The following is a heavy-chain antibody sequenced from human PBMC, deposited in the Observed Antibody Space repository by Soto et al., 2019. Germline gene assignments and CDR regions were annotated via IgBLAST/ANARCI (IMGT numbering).Heavy chain of an antibody. CDR1: GYSINRGYY. CDR2: FHRSGTT. CDR3: VGDYGDTQNYFDF. V-gene: IGHV4-38-2*01. D-gene: IGHD4-17*01. J-gene: IGHJ4*02. Sequence: TLSLTCGVSGYSINRGYYWGWIRQPPGKGLEWIASFHRSGTTYYNPSLRSRVTISVDTSKNQLSLRLSSVTAADTAVYYCVGDYGDTQNYFDFWGQGVLVTVSS.